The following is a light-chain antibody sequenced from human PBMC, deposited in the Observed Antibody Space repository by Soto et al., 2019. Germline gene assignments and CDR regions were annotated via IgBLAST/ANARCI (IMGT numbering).Light chain of an antibody. CDR1: QSVSYSH. V-gene: IGKV3-20*01. CDR3: QQYDTSLSWT. CDR2: GAS. Sequence: EIVLTQSPGTLSLSPGERATLSCRASQSVSYSHLAWYQQRPGQAPRLLIYGASSRATGIPDKFSGSGSGTDFTLTISRLEPEDFAVYYCQQYDTSLSWTFGQGTKVDIK. J-gene: IGKJ1*01.